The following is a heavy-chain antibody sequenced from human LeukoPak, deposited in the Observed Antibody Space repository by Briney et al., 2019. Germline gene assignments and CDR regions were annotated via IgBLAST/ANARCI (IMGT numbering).Heavy chain of an antibody. Sequence: PGGSLRLSCAASGFTFSNAWMNWVRQAPGKGLEWVDRIKSKTDGETMDCAAPVKGRFTISRDDSKKTLYLQMNSLKTEDTAVYYCTGGYQRVYGMDVWGQGATATVSS. V-gene: IGHV3-15*07. CDR1: GFTFSNAW. D-gene: IGHD3-22*01. CDR3: TGGYQRVYGMDV. J-gene: IGHJ6*02. CDR2: IKSKTDGETM.